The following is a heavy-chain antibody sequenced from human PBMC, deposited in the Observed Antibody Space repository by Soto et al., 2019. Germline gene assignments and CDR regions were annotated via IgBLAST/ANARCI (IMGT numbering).Heavy chain of an antibody. V-gene: IGHV1-18*01. Sequence: GASVKVSCKASGYTFTSYGISWVRQAPGQGLEWMGWISAYNGNTNYAQKLQGRVTMTTDTSTSTAYMELRSLRSDDTAVYYCARERCSSTSCRYGMNWFDPWGQGTLVTAPQ. CDR1: GYTFTSYG. CDR2: ISAYNGNT. J-gene: IGHJ5*02. D-gene: IGHD2-2*01. CDR3: ARERCSSTSCRYGMNWFDP.